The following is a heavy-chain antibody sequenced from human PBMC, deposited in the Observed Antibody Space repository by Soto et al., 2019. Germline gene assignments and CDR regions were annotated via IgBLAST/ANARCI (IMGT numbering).Heavy chain of an antibody. V-gene: IGHV3-11*06. D-gene: IGHD3-22*01. J-gene: IGHJ4*02. CDR1: GFTFSDYC. CDR3: ARVPALVVTFDY. Sequence: GGSLRLSCAASGFTFSDYCISWIRQAPGKGLEWVSYISSSSSYTNYADSVKGRFTISRDNAKNSLYLQMNSLRAEDTAVYYCARVPALVVTFDYRGRGTLVTVSS. CDR2: ISSSSSYT.